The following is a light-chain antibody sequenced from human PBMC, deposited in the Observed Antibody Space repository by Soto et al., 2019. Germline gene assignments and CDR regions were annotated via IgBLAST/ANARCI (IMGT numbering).Light chain of an antibody. V-gene: IGKV3-20*01. CDR1: QSVSSNF. Sequence: EIVLTQSPGTLSLSPGDRATLSCRASQSVSSNFLAWYQQKPGQAPKLLISGASSRATGIPDRFSGSGSGIDFTLTISRLEPVDFALYSCQQYGSSPGTFGQGTKLEIK. J-gene: IGKJ2*02. CDR2: GAS. CDR3: QQYGSSPGT.